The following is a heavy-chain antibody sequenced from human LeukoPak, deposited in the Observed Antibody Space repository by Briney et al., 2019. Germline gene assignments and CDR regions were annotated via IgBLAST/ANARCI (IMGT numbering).Heavy chain of an antibody. V-gene: IGHV3-74*01. CDR3: ARDQGSSSWYQHYYYGMDV. CDR1: GFTFSSYW. CDR2: INSDGSST. J-gene: IGHJ6*02. D-gene: IGHD6-13*01. Sequence: PGESLKISCAASGFTFSSYWMHWVRQAPGKGLVWVSRINSDGSSTSYADSVKGRFTISRDNAKNTLYLQMNSLRAEDTAVYYCARDQGSSSWYQHYYYGMDVWGQGTTVTVSS.